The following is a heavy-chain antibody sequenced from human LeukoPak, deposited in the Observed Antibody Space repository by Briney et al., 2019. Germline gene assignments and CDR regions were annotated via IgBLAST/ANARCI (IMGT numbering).Heavy chain of an antibody. Sequence: SVKVSCKASGGTFSSYAISWARQAPGQGLEWMGGIIPIFGTANYAQKFQGRVTITTDESTSTAYMELSSLRSEDTAVYYCASGGGERGPIDYWGQGTLVTVSS. CDR3: ASGGGERGPIDY. CDR1: GGTFSSYA. V-gene: IGHV1-69*05. CDR2: IIPIFGTA. J-gene: IGHJ4*02. D-gene: IGHD2-21*01.